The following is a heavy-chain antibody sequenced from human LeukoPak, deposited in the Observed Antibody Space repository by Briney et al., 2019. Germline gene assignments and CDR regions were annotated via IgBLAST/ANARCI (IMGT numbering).Heavy chain of an antibody. CDR3: TTGGYRLGY. CDR2: ISGTGGST. V-gene: IGHV3-23*01. J-gene: IGHJ4*02. D-gene: IGHD2-8*02. CDR1: GFTFSTYA. Sequence: GGSLRLSCAASGFTFSTYAMTWVRQAPGKGLEWVSLISGTGGSTYYADSVKGRFTISRDNSKNTLYLQMNNLRAEDTAVYYCTTGGYRLGYWGQGTLVTVSS.